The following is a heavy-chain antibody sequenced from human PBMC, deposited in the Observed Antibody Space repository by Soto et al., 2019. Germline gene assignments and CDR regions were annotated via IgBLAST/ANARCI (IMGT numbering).Heavy chain of an antibody. CDR3: ARYNSNYYYGMDV. J-gene: IGHJ6*02. Sequence: QVQLQESSPGLVKPSETLSLTCTVSGGSISSYYWSWIRQPPGKGLEWIGYIYYSGITNYNPSLKSRVTRSVDTSKDQFSLKLSAVTAADTAVYYCARYNSNYYYGMDVWGQGTTVTVSS. CDR2: IYYSGIT. CDR1: GGSISSYY. D-gene: IGHD1-20*01. V-gene: IGHV4-59*01.